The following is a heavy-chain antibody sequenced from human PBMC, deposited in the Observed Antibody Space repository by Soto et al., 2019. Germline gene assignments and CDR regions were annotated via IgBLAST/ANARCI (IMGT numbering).Heavy chain of an antibody. CDR1: GGSFRGYY. D-gene: IGHD5-12*01. CDR2: INHSGST. V-gene: IGHV4-34*01. J-gene: IGHJ5*02. Sequence: QVQLQQWGAGLLKPSETLSLTCAVYGGSFRGYYWSWIRQPPGKGMEWIGEINHSGSTNYNPSLKSRVTIAVDTCKNQFSLKLSSVTAADTAVYYCASQYGYNYFNWFDPWGQGTLVTVSS. CDR3: ASQYGYNYFNWFDP.